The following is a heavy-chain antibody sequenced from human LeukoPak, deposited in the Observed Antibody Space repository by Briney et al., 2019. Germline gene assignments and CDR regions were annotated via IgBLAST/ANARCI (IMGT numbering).Heavy chain of an antibody. J-gene: IGHJ6*03. CDR3: VRPVSGGNSDSALYYYYYMDV. Sequence: GGSLRLSCAASGFTFSSYAMSWVRQAPGKGLVWVSRINTDGGSTTYADSVKGRFTISRDNAKNTLYLQMNSLRAEDTAVYYCVRPVSGGNSDSALYYYYYMDVWGKGTTVTVSS. CDR1: GFTFSSYA. V-gene: IGHV3-74*01. D-gene: IGHD4-23*01. CDR2: INTDGGST.